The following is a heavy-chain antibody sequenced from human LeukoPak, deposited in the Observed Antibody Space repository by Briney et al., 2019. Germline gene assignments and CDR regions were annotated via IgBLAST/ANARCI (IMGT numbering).Heavy chain of an antibody. Sequence: GGSLRLSCAASGFTVSSNYMSWVRQAPGKGLEWVSVTYSGGRTEYADSVKGRFTISRDNSKNTLYLQMNSLRAEDTAVYYCARESGSYYGVTLDYWGQGTLVTVSS. J-gene: IGHJ4*02. D-gene: IGHD1-26*01. CDR1: GFTVSSNY. V-gene: IGHV3-66*01. CDR3: ARESGSYYGVTLDY. CDR2: TYSGGRT.